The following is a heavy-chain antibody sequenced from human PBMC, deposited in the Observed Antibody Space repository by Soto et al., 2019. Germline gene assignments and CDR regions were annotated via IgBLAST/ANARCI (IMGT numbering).Heavy chain of an antibody. CDR2: ISGSGGST. V-gene: IGHV3-23*01. D-gene: IGHD2-15*01. CDR1: GFTFSSYA. CDR3: AKGGYCSGGSCYPLFREGDLTPYYFDY. Sequence: PGGSLRLSCAASGFTFSSYAMSWVRQAPGKGLEWVSAISGSGGSTYYADSVKGRFTISRDNSKNTLYLQMNSLRAEDTAVYYCAKGGYCSGGSCYPLFREGDLTPYYFDYWGQGTLVTVSS. J-gene: IGHJ4*02.